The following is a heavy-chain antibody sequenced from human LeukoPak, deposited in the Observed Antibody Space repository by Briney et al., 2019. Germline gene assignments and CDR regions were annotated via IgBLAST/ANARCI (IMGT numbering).Heavy chain of an antibody. J-gene: IGHJ6*03. CDR3: ARGSRVVVVSYYYYMDV. CDR2: INPNSGGT. D-gene: IGHD2-2*01. V-gene: IGHV1-2*02. Sequence: ASVKVSCKASGYTFTGYYMHWVRQAPGQGLEWMGWINPNSGGTNYAQKFQGRVTMTRDTSISTAYMELSSLRSEDTAVYYCARGSRVVVVSYYYYMDVWGKGTTVTVSS. CDR1: GYTFTGYY.